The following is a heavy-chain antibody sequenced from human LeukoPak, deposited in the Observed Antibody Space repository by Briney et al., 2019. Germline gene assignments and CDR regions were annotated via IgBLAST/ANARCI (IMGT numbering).Heavy chain of an antibody. Sequence: PGGSLRLSCAASGFTFSSYAMSWVRQAPGKGLEWVSAISGSGGSTYYADSVKGRFTISRDNSKNTLYLQMNSLRAEDTAVYYCARGTDSGYDYFSYYYMDVWGKGTTVTVSS. CDR1: GFTFSSYA. D-gene: IGHD5-12*01. CDR2: ISGSGGST. J-gene: IGHJ6*03. V-gene: IGHV3-23*01. CDR3: ARGTDSGYDYFSYYYMDV.